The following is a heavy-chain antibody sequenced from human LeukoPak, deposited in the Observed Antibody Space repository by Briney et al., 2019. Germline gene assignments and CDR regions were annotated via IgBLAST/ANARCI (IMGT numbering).Heavy chain of an antibody. Sequence: GESVTLFCAACGFTLNKYPVMGLPQATGGAVVCVACLCDSGASKFYAESVRRRFNSSRDNSKNMLYLHINSLRAEDTAVYYCAKDARTGVWNIGDSWFDPWGQGTLVTVSS. CDR1: GFTLNKYP. CDR3: AKDARTGVWNIGDSWFDP. V-gene: IGHV3-23*01. D-gene: IGHD2/OR15-2a*01. J-gene: IGHJ5*02. CDR2: LCDSGASK.